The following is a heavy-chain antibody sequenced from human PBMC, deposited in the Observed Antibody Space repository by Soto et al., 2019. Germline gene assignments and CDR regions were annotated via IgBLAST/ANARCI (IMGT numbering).Heavy chain of an antibody. Sequence: EVQLVESGGGLVQPGGSLRLSCAASGFTVSSNYMSWVRQAPGKGLEWVSVIYSGGSTYYADSVKGRLTISRHNSKNTLYLQMNSLRAEDTAVYYCARNYGSGSSYHYYYYMDVWGKGTTVTVSS. CDR1: GFTVSSNY. V-gene: IGHV3-53*04. CDR2: IYSGGST. D-gene: IGHD3-10*01. J-gene: IGHJ6*03. CDR3: ARNYGSGSSYHYYYYMDV.